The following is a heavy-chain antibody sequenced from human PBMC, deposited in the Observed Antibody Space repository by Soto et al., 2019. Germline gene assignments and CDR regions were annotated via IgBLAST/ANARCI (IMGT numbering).Heavy chain of an antibody. CDR2: ISGSGGNT. CDR1: GFTFSSYA. Sequence: GGSLRLSCAASGFTFSSYAMSWVRQAPGKGLEWVSAISGSGGNTYYADSVKGRFTISRDNSKNTLYLQMNSLRAEDTAVYYCAKDLPYYYGSGSQNPSTDYWGQGTLVTVSS. V-gene: IGHV3-23*01. D-gene: IGHD3-10*01. CDR3: AKDLPYYYGSGSQNPSTDY. J-gene: IGHJ4*02.